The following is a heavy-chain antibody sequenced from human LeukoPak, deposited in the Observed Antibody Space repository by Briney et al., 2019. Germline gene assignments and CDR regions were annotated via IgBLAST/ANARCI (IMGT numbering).Heavy chain of an antibody. Sequence: SETLSLTCAVYGGSFSGYYWSWIRQPPGKGLEWIGEINHSGGTNYNPSLKSRVTISVDTSKNQFSLKLSSVTAADTAVYYCARLSPAVNNRYYDYVWGSYRLYYFDYWGQGTLVTVSS. D-gene: IGHD3-16*02. CDR3: ARLSPAVNNRYYDYVWGSYRLYYFDY. CDR1: GGSFSGYY. V-gene: IGHV4-34*01. CDR2: INHSGGT. J-gene: IGHJ4*02.